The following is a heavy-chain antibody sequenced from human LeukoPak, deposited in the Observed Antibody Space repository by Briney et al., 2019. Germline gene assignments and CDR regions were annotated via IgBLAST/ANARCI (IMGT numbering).Heavy chain of an antibody. V-gene: IGHV3-23*01. D-gene: IGHD6-13*01. CDR1: GFTFSSYA. J-gene: IGHJ3*01. Sequence: GGSLRLSCAASGFTFSSYAMTWVRQAPGKGLEWVSAFSATDGSAQYAESVKGRFTISRDNSKNRLYLQMNGLRVEDTAVYYCAKARIAAAGTGAFDVWGQGTMVTVSS. CDR2: FSATDGSA. CDR3: AKARIAAAGTGAFDV.